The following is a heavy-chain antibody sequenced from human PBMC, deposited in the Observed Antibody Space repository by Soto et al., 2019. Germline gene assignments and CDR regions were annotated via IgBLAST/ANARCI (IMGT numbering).Heavy chain of an antibody. V-gene: IGHV2-5*02. CDR1: GFSLTTDRVG. CDR3: AHAYGGRSLY. CDR2: IYWDDSQ. J-gene: IGHJ4*02. D-gene: IGHD1-26*01. Sequence: QITLKESGPTLVKPTQTLTLTCTFSGFSLTTDRVGVGWIRQPPGEALEWLAVIYWDDSQTYRPSLESRLTITKDTSKHQVALTMTNMDSLDTATYYCAHAYGGRSLYWGQGTLVTVSS.